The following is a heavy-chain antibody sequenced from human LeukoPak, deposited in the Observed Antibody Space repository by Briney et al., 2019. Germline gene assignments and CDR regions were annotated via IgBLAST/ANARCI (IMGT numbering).Heavy chain of an antibody. J-gene: IGHJ4*02. CDR3: ARSRSVVAATFDY. Sequence: GGSLRLSCAASGFTFSSYGMHWVRQAPGKGLEWVAVISYDGSNKYYADSVKGRFTISRDNSKNTLYLQMNSLRAEDTAVYYCARSRSVVAATFDYWGQGTLVTVSS. D-gene: IGHD2-15*01. CDR1: GFTFSSYG. CDR2: ISYDGSNK. V-gene: IGHV3-30*03.